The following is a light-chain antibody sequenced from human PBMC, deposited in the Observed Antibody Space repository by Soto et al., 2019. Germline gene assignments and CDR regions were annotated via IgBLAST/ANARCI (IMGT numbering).Light chain of an antibody. J-gene: IGKJ1*01. Sequence: DIQMTQSPSTLSASVGDRVIITCRTSQSISGWMAWYQQKPGKAPNLLIYKTLKTGGTSRFSGSGSGTEFTLIIISLQPDDFATYYCQQYHTYSFGQGTTVEIK. V-gene: IGKV1-5*03. CDR3: QQYHTYS. CDR2: K. CDR1: QSISGW.